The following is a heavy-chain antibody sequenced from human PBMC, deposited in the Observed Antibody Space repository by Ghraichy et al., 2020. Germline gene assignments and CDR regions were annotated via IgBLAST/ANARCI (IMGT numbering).Heavy chain of an antibody. CDR3: ARIGYSSSSFDY. D-gene: IGHD6-6*01. Sequence: GGSLRLSCAASGFTFNRYWMSWVRQAPGKGLEWVANIKQDGSEKDFVDSMKGRFTISRDNTKNSLYLQMNSLRAEDTAVYYCARIGYSSSSFDYWGQGTLVTVSS. V-gene: IGHV3-7*01. CDR2: IKQDGSEK. J-gene: IGHJ4*02. CDR1: GFTFNRYW.